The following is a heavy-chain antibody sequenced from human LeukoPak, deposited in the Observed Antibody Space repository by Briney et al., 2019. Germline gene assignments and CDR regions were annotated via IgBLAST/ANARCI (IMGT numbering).Heavy chain of an antibody. V-gene: IGHV4-61*02. J-gene: IGHJ6*03. CDR1: GGSISSGSYY. CDR2: IYTSGST. D-gene: IGHD6-13*01. CDR3: ARGSPIEQQGKGYYYYMDV. Sequence: PSETLSLTCTVSGGSISSGSYYWSWIRQPAGKGLEWIGRIYTSGSTNYNPSLKSRVTISVDTSKNQFSLKLSSVTAADTAVYYCARGSPIEQQGKGYYYYMDVWGKGTTVTISS.